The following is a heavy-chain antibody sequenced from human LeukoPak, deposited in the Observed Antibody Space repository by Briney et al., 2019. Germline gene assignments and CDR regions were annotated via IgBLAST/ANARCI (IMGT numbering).Heavy chain of an antibody. J-gene: IGHJ4*02. CDR3: ARATMVRGVVDY. D-gene: IGHD3-10*01. Sequence: ASVKVSCKASGYTFTSYYMHWVRQAPGQGLEWMGIINPSGGSTSYAQKFQGRVTVTRDMSTSTVYMELSSLRSEDTAVYYCARATMVRGVVDYWGQGTLVAVSS. CDR1: GYTFTSYY. CDR2: INPSGGST. V-gene: IGHV1-46*01.